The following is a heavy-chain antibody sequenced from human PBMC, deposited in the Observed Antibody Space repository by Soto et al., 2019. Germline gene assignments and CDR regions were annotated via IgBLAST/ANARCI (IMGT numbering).Heavy chain of an antibody. Sequence: QVHQVQSGAEVRKPGASVKVSCKGSGYTFTSYGIAWVRQAPGQGLEWMGWISAHNDNTNYAQKVQGRVTVTRDTSTSTAYMELRNLRSDDTALYYCARGRYGDYWGQGALVTVSS. CDR3: ARGRYGDY. CDR2: ISAHNDNT. V-gene: IGHV1-18*01. D-gene: IGHD1-1*01. J-gene: IGHJ4*02. CDR1: GYTFTSYG.